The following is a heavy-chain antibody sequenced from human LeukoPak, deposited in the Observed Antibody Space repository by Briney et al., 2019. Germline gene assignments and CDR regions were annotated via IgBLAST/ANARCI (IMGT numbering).Heavy chain of an antibody. Sequence: ASVKVSCKASGYTFTGYYMHWVRQAPGQGLEWMGWINPNSGGTNYAQKFQGRVTMTRDTSISTAYMELSRLRSDDTAMYYCARDYYDSSGYSLVGAFDIWGQGTMVTVSS. CDR3: ARDYYDSSGYSLVGAFDI. J-gene: IGHJ3*02. CDR2: INPNSGGT. V-gene: IGHV1-2*02. CDR1: GYTFTGYY. D-gene: IGHD3-22*01.